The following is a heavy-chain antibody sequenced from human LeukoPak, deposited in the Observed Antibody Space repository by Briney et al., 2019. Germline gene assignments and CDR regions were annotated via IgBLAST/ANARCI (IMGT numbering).Heavy chain of an antibody. CDR3: ARYCSSTSCRAPYYGMDV. Sequence: SETLSLTCDVYGGSFSGYYWSWIRQPPGKGLEWIGEINHSGSTNYNPSLKSRVTISVDTSKNQFSLKLSSVTAADTAVYYCARYCSSTSCRAPYYGMDVWGKGTTVTVSS. J-gene: IGHJ6*04. CDR2: INHSGST. D-gene: IGHD2-2*01. V-gene: IGHV4-34*01. CDR1: GGSFSGYY.